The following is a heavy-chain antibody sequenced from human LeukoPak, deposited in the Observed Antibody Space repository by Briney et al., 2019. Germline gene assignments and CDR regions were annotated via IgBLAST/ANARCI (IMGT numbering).Heavy chain of an antibody. D-gene: IGHD6-19*01. CDR1: GGSISSGGYS. Sequence: SQTLSLTCAVSGGSISSGGYSWSWIRQPPGKGLEWIGYIYHSGSTNYNPSLKSRVTISVDRSKNQFSLKLSSVTAADTAVYYCARGGIAVAGNIDYWGQGTLVTVSS. V-gene: IGHV4-30-2*01. J-gene: IGHJ4*02. CDR3: ARGGIAVAGNIDY. CDR2: IYHSGST.